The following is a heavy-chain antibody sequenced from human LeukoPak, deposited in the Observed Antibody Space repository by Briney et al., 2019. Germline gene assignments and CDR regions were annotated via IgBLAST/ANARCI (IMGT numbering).Heavy chain of an antibody. V-gene: IGHV4-39*07. Sequence: SETLSLTCTVSGGSISSSSYYWGWIRQPPGKGLEWIGSIYYSGSTYYNPSLKSRVTISVDTSKNQFSLQLNSVTPEDTAVYYCARGWLENWFDPWGQGTLVTVSS. D-gene: IGHD5-12*01. J-gene: IGHJ5*02. CDR2: IYYSGST. CDR3: ARGWLENWFDP. CDR1: GGSISSSSYY.